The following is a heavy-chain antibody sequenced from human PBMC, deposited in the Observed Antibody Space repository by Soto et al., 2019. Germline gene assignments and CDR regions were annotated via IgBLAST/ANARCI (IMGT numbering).Heavy chain of an antibody. J-gene: IGHJ4*02. Sequence: SGTLSLTCAASGFTISISSYYLGWIAQPPGKGLEWIGSSYYSGSTYYNPSLKSRVTISVDTSKNKFSLKLSYVTAAETDVYYCARHLSRCANYFDYWGQGTMVTVSS. CDR3: ARHLSRCANYFDY. V-gene: IGHV4-39*01. CDR1: GFTISISSYY. D-gene: IGHD2-15*01. CDR2: SYYSGST.